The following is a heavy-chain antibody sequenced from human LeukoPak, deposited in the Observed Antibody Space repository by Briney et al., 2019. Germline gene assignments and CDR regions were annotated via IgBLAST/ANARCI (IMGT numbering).Heavy chain of an antibody. CDR1: GFTFYDYA. V-gene: IGHV3-9*03. D-gene: IGHD3-16*01. CDR3: AKGGGGRLIYYYYMDV. CDR2: ITWNSDNI. Sequence: PGGSLRLSCAASGFTFYDYAMHGVRQAPGKGLECDSGITWNSDNIEYADSAKGRFTISRDNAKNSLYLQMNSLRAEDMALYYCAKGGGGRLIYYYYMDVWGKGTTVTVSS. J-gene: IGHJ6*03.